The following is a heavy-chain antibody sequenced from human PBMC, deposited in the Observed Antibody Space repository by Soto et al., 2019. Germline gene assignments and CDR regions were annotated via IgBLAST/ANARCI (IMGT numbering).Heavy chain of an antibody. V-gene: IGHV4-31*03. CDR1: DDSLTTNKYA. CDR2: VYSNGNT. J-gene: IGHJ4*02. CDR3: ARASYFRPSGSYYFVS. D-gene: IGHD3-10*01. Sequence: QVQLQESGPGLVKPSQTLSLTCTVSDDSLTTNKYAWTWIRQNPEKGLEWIGYVYSNGNTRSSPSLQSRVSMSVDTSKSHFSLGLSSVTAADTAVYFCARASYFRPSGSYYFVSWGQGTLVTVSS.